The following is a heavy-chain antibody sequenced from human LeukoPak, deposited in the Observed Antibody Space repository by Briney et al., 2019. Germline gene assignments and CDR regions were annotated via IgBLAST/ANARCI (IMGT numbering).Heavy chain of an antibody. D-gene: IGHD3/OR15-3a*01. CDR2: ISSSSSTI. CDR1: GFTFSSYS. V-gene: IGHV3-48*01. Sequence: HPGGSLRLSCAASGFTFSSYSMNWVRQAPGKGLEWVSYISSSSSTIYYADSVKGRFTISRDNAKNSLYLQMNSLRAEDTAVYYCARGGLRTSFDYWGQGTLSPSPQ. J-gene: IGHJ4*02. CDR3: ARGGLRTSFDY.